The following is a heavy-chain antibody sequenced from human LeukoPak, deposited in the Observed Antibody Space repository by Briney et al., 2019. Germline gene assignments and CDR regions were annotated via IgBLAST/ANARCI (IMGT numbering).Heavy chain of an antibody. CDR3: AKDPNYGGNSPHSFDY. CDR1: GFTFSSYA. D-gene: IGHD4-23*01. Sequence: PGGSLRLSCAASGFTFSSYAMSWVRQAPGKGLEWVSAISGCGGSTYYADSVKGRFTISRDNSKNTLYLQMNSLRAEDTAVYYCAKDPNYGGNSPHSFDYWGQGTLVTVSS. V-gene: IGHV3-23*01. J-gene: IGHJ4*02. CDR2: ISGCGGST.